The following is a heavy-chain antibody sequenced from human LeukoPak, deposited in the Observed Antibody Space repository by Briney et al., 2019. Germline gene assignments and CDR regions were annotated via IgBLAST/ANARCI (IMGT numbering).Heavy chain of an antibody. Sequence: GGSLRLSCAASGFSFSKYWMHWVRQTPGEGLVWVSRIKEDGTYTSYADSVKGRFTISRDNAGNTVFLQMNSLRAEDTAVYYCARDFDMGITPGDDFDFWGQGTLVTVSS. V-gene: IGHV3-74*01. CDR3: ARDFDMGITPGDDFDF. CDR1: GFSFSKYW. CDR2: IKEDGTYT. J-gene: IGHJ4*02. D-gene: IGHD3-9*01.